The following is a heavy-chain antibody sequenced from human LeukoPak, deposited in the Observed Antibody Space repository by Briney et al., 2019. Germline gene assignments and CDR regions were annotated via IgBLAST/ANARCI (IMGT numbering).Heavy chain of an antibody. J-gene: IGHJ5*02. D-gene: IGHD2-2*01. CDR3: ARAADIVVVPAARWFDP. Sequence: PSETLSLTCAVYGGSFSGYYWSWIRQPPGKGLEWIGEINHSGSTNYSPSLKSRVTISVDTSKNQFSLKLSSVTAADTAVYYCARAADIVVVPAARWFDPWGQGTLVTVSS. CDR2: INHSGST. CDR1: GGSFSGYY. V-gene: IGHV4-34*01.